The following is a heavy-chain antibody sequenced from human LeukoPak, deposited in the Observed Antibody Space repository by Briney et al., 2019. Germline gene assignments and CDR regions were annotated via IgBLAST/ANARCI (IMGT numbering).Heavy chain of an antibody. CDR3: ARSAKAAGYSLNN. J-gene: IGHJ4*02. D-gene: IGHD5-18*01. CDR2: IYTSGST. Sequence: PSETLSLTCTVSGGSISSYYWSWIRQPAGKGLEWIGRIYTSGSTNYNPSLKSRVTISVDTSKNQFSLKLSSVTAADTAVYYCARSAKAAGYSLNNWGQGTLVTVSS. V-gene: IGHV4-4*07. CDR1: GGSISSYY.